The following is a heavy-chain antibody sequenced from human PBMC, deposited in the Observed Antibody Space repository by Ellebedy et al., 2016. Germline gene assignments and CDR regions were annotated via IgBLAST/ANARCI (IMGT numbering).Heavy chain of an antibody. D-gene: IGHD1-26*01. CDR3: ARGGSGSRGNWFDP. CDR2: ISGDGTRQ. Sequence: GGSLRLXXAASGFTFSLYAMHWVRQAPGKGLEWVTFISGDGTRQFYADSVKGRLTISRDNSRSTLYLQFNGLRPDDTAVYYCARGGSGSRGNWFDPWGQGTLVTVSS. J-gene: IGHJ5*02. V-gene: IGHV3-30*01. CDR1: GFTFSLYA.